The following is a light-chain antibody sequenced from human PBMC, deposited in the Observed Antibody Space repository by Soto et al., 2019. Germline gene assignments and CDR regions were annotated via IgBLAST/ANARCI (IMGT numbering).Light chain of an antibody. V-gene: IGKV3-20*01. CDR2: GAS. Sequence: EIVLTQSPGTLSLFPGERATLSCRASQSVSSSYLAWYQQKPGQAPRLLIYGASRRATGVPDRLSGSGSGTDFTLTISGLEPEDFAVYYCQHYGSSPPITFGQGTRLEIK. CDR3: QHYGSSPPIT. J-gene: IGKJ5*01. CDR1: QSVSSSY.